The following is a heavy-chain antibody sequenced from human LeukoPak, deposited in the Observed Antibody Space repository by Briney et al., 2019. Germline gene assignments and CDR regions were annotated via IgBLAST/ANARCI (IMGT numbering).Heavy chain of an antibody. Sequence: PSETLSLTCTVSSDSISTYYWSWIRQPPGKGLEWIGYISSSGSSNYNPSLKSRVTLSVDTSKNQFSLKLSSVTAADTAVYYCARGKSIAARIFDYWGQGTLVTVSS. CDR1: SDSISTYY. J-gene: IGHJ4*02. V-gene: IGHV4-59*12. CDR3: ARGKSIAARIFDY. CDR2: ISSSGSS. D-gene: IGHD6-6*01.